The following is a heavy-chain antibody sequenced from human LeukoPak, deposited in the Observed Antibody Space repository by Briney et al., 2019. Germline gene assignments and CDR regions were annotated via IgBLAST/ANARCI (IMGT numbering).Heavy chain of an antibody. D-gene: IGHD4-17*01. CDR2: ISTSSRNI. V-gene: IGHV3-48*02. CDR1: GVTFSGYN. Sequence: GVSLRLSCAASGVTFSGYNMNWVRQAPGKGLEWVSYISTSSRNIQYADSVKGRFTISGDNAKNSVYLQMNSLRDEDTAVYYCARSGDYGDYTAYWGQGTLVTVSS. CDR3: ARSGDYGDYTAY. J-gene: IGHJ4*02.